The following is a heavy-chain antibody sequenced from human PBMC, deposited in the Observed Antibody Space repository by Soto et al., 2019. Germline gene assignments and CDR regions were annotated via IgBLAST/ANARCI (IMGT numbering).Heavy chain of an antibody. CDR3: VKDRVPDGRWNFDY. D-gene: IGHD2-15*01. CDR1: GVSFSSGGYS. J-gene: IGHJ4*02. CDR2: IYHSGRT. V-gene: IGHV4-30-2*01. Sequence: SETLSLTCAVSGVSFSSGGYSWPWIRQPPGKGLEWIGYIYHSGRTYYNPSLKSRVTISVDRSKNQFSLKLSSVTADDTAVYYCVKDRVPDGRWNFDYWGQGALVTVSS.